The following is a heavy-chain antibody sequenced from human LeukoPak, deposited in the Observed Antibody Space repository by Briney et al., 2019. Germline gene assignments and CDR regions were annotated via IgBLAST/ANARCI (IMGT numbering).Heavy chain of an antibody. Sequence: GGSLRLSCAASGFTFSNYAMHWVRQAPGKGLEWVAVISYDGSSKNYADSVKGRFTISRDNSKNTLYLQMNSLRDEDTAVYYCARGYSSNYRVDYWGQGTLVTVSS. CDR3: ARGYSSNYRVDY. J-gene: IGHJ4*02. V-gene: IGHV3-30*04. D-gene: IGHD6-13*01. CDR1: GFTFSNYA. CDR2: ISYDGSSK.